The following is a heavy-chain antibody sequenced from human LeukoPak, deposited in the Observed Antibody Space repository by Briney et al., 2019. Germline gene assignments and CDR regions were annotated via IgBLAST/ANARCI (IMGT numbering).Heavy chain of an antibody. V-gene: IGHV4-4*07. CDR2: IYTSGST. J-gene: IGHJ4*02. CDR1: GGSISSYY. Sequence: SETLSLTCTVSGGSISSYYWSWIRQPAGKGLEWIGRIYTSGSTNYNPSLKSRVTMSVDTSKNQFSLKLSSVTAADTAVYYCARERFTTEAAATGYFDYWGQGTLVTVSS. CDR3: ARERFTTEAAATGYFDY. D-gene: IGHD6-13*01.